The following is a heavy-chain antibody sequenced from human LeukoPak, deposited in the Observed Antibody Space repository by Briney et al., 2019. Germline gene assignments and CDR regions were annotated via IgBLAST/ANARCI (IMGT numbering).Heavy chain of an antibody. V-gene: IGHV4-61*02. CDR2: INTNGNT. D-gene: IGHD3-3*01. CDR1: GGSINSGAYY. Sequence: SQTLSLTCTVSGGSINSGAYYWSWIRQPAGKGLEWVGRINTNGNTNYNPSLKSRVTIPVDTSKNQFSLKLTSVTAADTAVYYCARVALITIHENDAFDIWGQGTVVTVSS. J-gene: IGHJ3*02. CDR3: ARVALITIHENDAFDI.